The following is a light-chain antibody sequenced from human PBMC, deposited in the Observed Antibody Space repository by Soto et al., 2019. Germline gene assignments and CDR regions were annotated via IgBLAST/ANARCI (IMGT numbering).Light chain of an antibody. J-gene: IGKJ1*01. CDR2: GAS. Sequence: EKVMTQSRATLSVSPGERATLSCRASQSVSSKLAWYQQKPGQAPRLLIYGASTRATGIPARFSGSGSGTEFSLTISSLQSEDFAVYYCQQYNNWPQTFGQGTKVDIK. V-gene: IGKV3-15*01. CDR3: QQYNNWPQT. CDR1: QSVSSK.